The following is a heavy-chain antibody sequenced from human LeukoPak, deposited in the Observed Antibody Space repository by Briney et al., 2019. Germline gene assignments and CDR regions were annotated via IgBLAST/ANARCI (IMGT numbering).Heavy chain of an antibody. J-gene: IGHJ4*02. CDR3: AKELTTERTPGVDS. CDR1: GFTFSSYD. CDR2: ISGRGGGT. D-gene: IGHD4-17*01. V-gene: IGHV3-23*01. Sequence: GGSLRLSCAASGFTFSSYDMSWVRQAPGKGLEWVSAISGRGGGTYYADSVKGRFTISRDNSKKTLYLQVNSLRAEDTAIYFCAKELTTERTPGVDSWGQGTLVTVSS.